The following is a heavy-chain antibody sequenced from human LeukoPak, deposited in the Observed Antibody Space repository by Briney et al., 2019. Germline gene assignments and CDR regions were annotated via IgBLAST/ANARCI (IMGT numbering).Heavy chain of an antibody. CDR3: ARQGDSGWYYFDY. CDR1: GGSISSSNW. J-gene: IGHJ4*02. CDR2: IYHSGFT. D-gene: IGHD6-19*01. Sequence: PSGTLSLTCAVSGGSISSSNWWSWVRQPPGKGLEWIGEIYHSGFTNYNPSLKSRVTISVDKSKNQFSLKLTSVTAADTAAYYCARQGDSGWYYFDYWGQGTLVTVSS. V-gene: IGHV4-4*02.